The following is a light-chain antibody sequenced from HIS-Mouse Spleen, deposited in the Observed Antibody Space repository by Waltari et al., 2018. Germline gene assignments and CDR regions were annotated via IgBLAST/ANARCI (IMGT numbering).Light chain of an antibody. J-gene: IGLJ2*01. V-gene: IGLV3-10*01. CDR2: EDS. CDR1: SFPKKY. CDR3: YSTDSSGNHRV. Sequence: SYELTQPPSVSVSPGQTARITCSGYSFPKKYDYWFQQNSGQAPVLVIYEDSKRPSGIPERFSGSSSGTMASLTISGAQVEDEADYYCYSTDSSGNHRVFGGGTKLTVL.